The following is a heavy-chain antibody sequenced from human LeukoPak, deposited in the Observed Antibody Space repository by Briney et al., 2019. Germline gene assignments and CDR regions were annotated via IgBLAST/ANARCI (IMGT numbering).Heavy chain of an antibody. J-gene: IGHJ4*02. CDR3: ARESRTAPFDY. V-gene: IGHV3-33*01. D-gene: IGHD5-18*01. CDR1: GFTFSSYG. CDR2: IWYDGSNK. Sequence: PGGSLRLSCAASGFTFSSYGMHWVRQAPGKGLEWVAVIWYDGSNKYYADSVKGRFTISRDNSKNTLYLQMNSLRAEDTAVYYCARESRTAPFDYWGQGTLVTVSS.